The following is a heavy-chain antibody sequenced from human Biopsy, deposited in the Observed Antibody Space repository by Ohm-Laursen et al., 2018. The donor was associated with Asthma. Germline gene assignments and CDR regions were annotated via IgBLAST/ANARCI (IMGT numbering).Heavy chain of an antibody. D-gene: IGHD3-22*01. CDR2: IYHLGNA. Sequence: SETLSLTCYVSGGSISVSNWWSWVRQPPGRGLEWIGQIYHLGNANYNPSLKSRVTMSVDKSKNQFSLKLTSVTAADTAVYFCARRWRSYDSSNYYLDQWGQGTLVTVSS. CDR3: ARRWRSYDSSNYYLDQ. CDR1: GGSISVSNW. V-gene: IGHV4-4*02. J-gene: IGHJ4*02.